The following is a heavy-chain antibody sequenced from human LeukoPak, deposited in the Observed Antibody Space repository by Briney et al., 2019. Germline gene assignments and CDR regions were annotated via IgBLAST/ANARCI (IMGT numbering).Heavy chain of an antibody. D-gene: IGHD2-2*03. CDR3: TSGGDCSRTSCYTD. CDR2: IKSKADGGAT. J-gene: IGHJ4*02. Sequence: VGSLRLSCAASGFTFTNAWMSWVRQAPGKGLEWVGRIKSKADGGATDYAALVKGRFTISRDDSKNTLYLQMNSLKTEDTAVYYCTSGGDCSRTSCYTDWGQGTLVTVSS. CDR1: GFTFTNAW. V-gene: IGHV3-15*01.